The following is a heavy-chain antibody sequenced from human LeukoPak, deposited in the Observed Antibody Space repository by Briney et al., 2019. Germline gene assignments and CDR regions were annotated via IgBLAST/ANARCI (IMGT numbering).Heavy chain of an antibody. D-gene: IGHD5-12*01. V-gene: IGHV3-30*02. CDR1: GFTFSSYG. Sequence: PGGSLRLSCAASGFTFSSYGMHWVRQAPGKGLEWVAFIRYDGSNKYYADSVKGRFTISRDNSKNTLYLQMNSLRAEDTAVYYCAKVVATRGGRYFDYWGQGTLVTVSS. CDR3: AKVVATRGGRYFDY. CDR2: IRYDGSNK. J-gene: IGHJ4*02.